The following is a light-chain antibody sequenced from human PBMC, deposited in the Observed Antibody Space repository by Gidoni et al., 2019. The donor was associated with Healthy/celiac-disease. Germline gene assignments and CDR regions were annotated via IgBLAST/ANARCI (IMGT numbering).Light chain of an antibody. CDR1: QSVLYSSNNKNY. J-gene: IGKJ4*01. V-gene: IGKV4-1*01. CDR3: QQYYSTPGA. Sequence: DIVMTQSPDSLAVSLGEWATSNCKSSQSVLYSSNNKNYLAWYQQKPGQPPKLLIYWAATRESGVPDRFSGSGSGTDFTLTISSLQAEDVAVYYCQQYYSTPGAFGGGTKVEIK. CDR2: WAA.